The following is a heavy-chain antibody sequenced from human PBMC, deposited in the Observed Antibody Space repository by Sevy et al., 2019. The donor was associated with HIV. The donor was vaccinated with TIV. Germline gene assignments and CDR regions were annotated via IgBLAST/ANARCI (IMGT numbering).Heavy chain of an antibody. D-gene: IGHD1-26*01. J-gene: IGHJ4*02. CDR1: GGSFSGYY. V-gene: IGHV4-34*01. Sequence: SEILSLTCAVYGGSFSGYYWSCIRQPPGKGLEWIGEINHSGSTNYNPSLKSRVTIAVDTSKNQFSLKLSSVTATDTAVYYCARARRHSGSWFDYWGQGTPVIVSS. CDR3: ARARRHSGSWFDY. CDR2: INHSGST.